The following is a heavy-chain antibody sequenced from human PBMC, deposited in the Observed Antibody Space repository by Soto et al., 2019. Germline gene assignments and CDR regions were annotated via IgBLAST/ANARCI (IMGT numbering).Heavy chain of an antibody. Sequence: GGSLRLSCAASGFIFSAYSMNWVRQAPGRGLEWVSYISSSSVTIYQADSVKGRFTISRDDAKNSLYLQMNSLRAEDTAVYFCARGTLPDYWGQGTLVTVSS. CDR3: ARGTLPDY. V-gene: IGHV3-48*01. CDR2: ISSSSVTI. CDR1: GFIFSAYS. J-gene: IGHJ4*02.